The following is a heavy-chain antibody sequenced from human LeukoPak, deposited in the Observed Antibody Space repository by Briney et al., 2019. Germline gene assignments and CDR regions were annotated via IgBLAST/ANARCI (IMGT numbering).Heavy chain of an antibody. Sequence: PSETLSLTCTVSGGSIRSSYYYWGWIRQPPGKGLEWIGSIYDSGSTYYNPSLKSRVTISVDTSKNQFSLKLNSVTAADTAVYYCARLCSGSTCYRGGDYWGQGTLVTVSS. CDR1: GGSIRSSYYY. J-gene: IGHJ4*02. V-gene: IGHV4-39*01. CDR2: IYDSGST. CDR3: ARLCSGSTCYRGGDY. D-gene: IGHD2-15*01.